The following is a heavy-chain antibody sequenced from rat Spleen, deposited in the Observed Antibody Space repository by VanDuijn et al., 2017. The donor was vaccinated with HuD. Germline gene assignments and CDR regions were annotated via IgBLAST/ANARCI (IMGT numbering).Heavy chain of an antibody. CDR2: IIYDGSRT. D-gene: IGHD1-9*01. V-gene: IGHV5S10*01. CDR1: GFTFSNYG. CDR3: TTPRDTAGIPP. Sequence: EVQLVESGGGLVQPGRSLKLSCAASGFTFSNYGMHWIRQAPKKGLEWVATIIYDGSRTYYRDSVKGRFTISRDNAKRTLYLQMDSLRSEDTATYYCTTPRDTAGIPPWGQGVMVTVSS. J-gene: IGHJ2*01.